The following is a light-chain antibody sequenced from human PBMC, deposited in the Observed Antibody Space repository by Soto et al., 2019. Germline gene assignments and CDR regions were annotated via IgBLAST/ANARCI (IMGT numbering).Light chain of an antibody. CDR3: QQYGSSPPYT. Sequence: EMVMTQSPATLSVSPGERATLSCRASQSVSSNLAWYQQKPGQAPRLLIYGASNRATGIPERFSGSGSGTDFTLIISRLEPEDFAVYFCQQYGSSPPYTFGQGTKVDIK. V-gene: IGKV3-20*01. J-gene: IGKJ2*01. CDR2: GAS. CDR1: QSVSSN.